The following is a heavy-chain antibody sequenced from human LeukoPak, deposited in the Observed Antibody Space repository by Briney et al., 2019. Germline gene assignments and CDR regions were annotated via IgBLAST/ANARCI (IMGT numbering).Heavy chain of an antibody. J-gene: IGHJ3*02. Sequence: SGTLSLTCTVSAGSLRSYFWSWLRQPPGKGLEWIGYIWDTEITDYNPSPKSRVTISLDTSKNPFSLKLSSVAAAGTAVYFCVRTRLSDHIVPAAERADDACDMWGQGTMVTVSS. D-gene: IGHD2-2*01. CDR3: VRTRLSDHIVPAAERADDACDM. CDR2: IWDTEIT. CDR1: AGSLRSYF. V-gene: IGHV4-59*12.